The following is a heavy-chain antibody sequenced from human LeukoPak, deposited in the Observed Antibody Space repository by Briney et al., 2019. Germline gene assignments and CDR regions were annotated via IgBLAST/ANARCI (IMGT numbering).Heavy chain of an antibody. CDR3: ATTGGSNTWFSL. J-gene: IGHJ4*02. CDR1: GFTFSSYG. CDR2: ISGSGGSA. Sequence: GGSLRLSCAASGFTFSSYGMHWVRQAPGKGLEWVSGISGSGGSADYTDSVKGRFTISRDNSKNTLYLQMNSLKAEDTAVYYCATTGGSNTWFSLWGQGTLLTVSS. D-gene: IGHD6-13*01. V-gene: IGHV3-23*01.